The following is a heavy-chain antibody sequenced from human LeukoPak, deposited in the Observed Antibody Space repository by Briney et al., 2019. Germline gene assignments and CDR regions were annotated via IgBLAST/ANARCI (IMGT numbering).Heavy chain of an antibody. J-gene: IGHJ6*02. CDR1: GGSIRSSSYY. CDR2: IFHSGST. D-gene: IGHD7-27*01. CDR3: ARGVPLSWGSDYYYGMDV. Sequence: SETLSLTCTVSGGSIRSSSYYWGWIRQPPGKGLECIGSIFHSGSTYYNPPLKSRVTISVDTSKNQFSLKLNSVTAADTAVYYCARGVPLSWGSDYYYGMDVWGQGTTVTVSS. V-gene: IGHV4-39*01.